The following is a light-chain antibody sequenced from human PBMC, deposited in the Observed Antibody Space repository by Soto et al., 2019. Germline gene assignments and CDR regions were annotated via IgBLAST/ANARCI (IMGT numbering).Light chain of an antibody. CDR1: PSVTNY. J-gene: IGKJ4*01. CDR3: QQYGSSLT. CDR2: GAF. Sequence: EIVLTQSPATLSLSPGERATLSCRASPSVTNYLAWYQQKPGQAPRLLIYGAFNRATGIPARFSGSGSGTDFTLTISRLEPEDFAVYYCQQYGSSLTFGGGTKVDI. V-gene: IGKV3-20*01.